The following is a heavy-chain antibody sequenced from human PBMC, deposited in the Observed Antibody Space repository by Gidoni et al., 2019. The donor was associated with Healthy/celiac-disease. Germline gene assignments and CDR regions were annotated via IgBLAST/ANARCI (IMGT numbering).Heavy chain of an antibody. V-gene: IGHV3-53*02. CDR2: IYSGGST. D-gene: IGHD5-18*01. J-gene: IGHJ4*02. CDR3: ARAHRADTAMVYFDY. Sequence: EVQLVETGGGLIQPGGSLRLSCAASGFTVSSNYMSWVRQAPGKGLEWVSVIYSGGSTYYADSVKGRFTISRDNSKNTLYLQMNSLRAEDTAVYYCARAHRADTAMVYFDYWGQGTLVTVSS. CDR1: GFTVSSNY.